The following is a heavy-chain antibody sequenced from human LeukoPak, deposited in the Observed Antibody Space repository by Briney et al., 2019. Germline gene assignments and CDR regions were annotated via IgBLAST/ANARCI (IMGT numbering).Heavy chain of an antibody. D-gene: IGHD2-2*01. CDR3: ARSGGYCSSTSCRYYYYYYYMDV. CDR2: INPNSGGT. Sequence: ASVKASCKASGYTFTGYYMHWVRQAPGQGLEWMGWINPNSGGTNYAQKFQGRVTMTRDTSISTACMELSRLRSDDTAVYYCARSGGYCSSTSCRYYYYYYYMDVWGKGTTVTVSS. V-gene: IGHV1-2*02. J-gene: IGHJ6*03. CDR1: GYTFTGYY.